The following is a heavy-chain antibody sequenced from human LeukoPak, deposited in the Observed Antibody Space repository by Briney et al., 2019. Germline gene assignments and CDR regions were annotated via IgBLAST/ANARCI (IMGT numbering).Heavy chain of an antibody. Sequence: PGGPLRLSCAASGFTFDDYAMHWVRQAPGKGLEWVSGISWNSGSIGYADSVKGRFTISRDNSKNTLYLQMNSLRAEDTAVYYCAKTGLIAAAGTWWFDPWGQGTLVTVSS. D-gene: IGHD6-13*01. CDR1: GFTFDDYA. V-gene: IGHV3-9*01. CDR3: AKTGLIAAAGTWWFDP. J-gene: IGHJ5*02. CDR2: ISWNSGSI.